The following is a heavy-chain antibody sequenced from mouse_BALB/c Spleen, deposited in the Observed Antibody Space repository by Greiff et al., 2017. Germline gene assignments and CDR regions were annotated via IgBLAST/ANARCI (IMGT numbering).Heavy chain of an antibody. D-gene: IGHD1-1*02. J-gene: IGHJ4*01. CDR1: GFSLTSYD. Sequence: VQLVESGPGLVAPSQSLSITCTVSGFSLTSYDISWIRQPPGKGLEWLGVIWTGGGTNYNSAFMSRLSISKDNSKSQVFLKMNSLQTDDTAIYYCVRDGGCYLYAMDYWGQGTSVTVSS. V-gene: IGHV2-9-2*01. CDR3: VRDGGCYLYAMDY. CDR2: IWTGGGT.